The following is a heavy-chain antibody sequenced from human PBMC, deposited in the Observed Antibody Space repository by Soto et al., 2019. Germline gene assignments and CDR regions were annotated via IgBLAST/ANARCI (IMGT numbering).Heavy chain of an antibody. V-gene: IGHV1-46*03. J-gene: IGHJ6*02. D-gene: IGHD5-12*01. Sequence: QVQLVQSGAEVKKPGASVKVSCKASGYTFTSYYMHWVRQAPGQGLEWMGIINPSGGSTSYAQKFQGRVTMTRDTSTSTVYMELSSLRSEDTAVYYCARAGLGGYDILYYYYYGMDVWGQGTTVTVSS. CDR3: ARAGLGGYDILYYYYYGMDV. CDR1: GYTFTSYY. CDR2: INPSGGST.